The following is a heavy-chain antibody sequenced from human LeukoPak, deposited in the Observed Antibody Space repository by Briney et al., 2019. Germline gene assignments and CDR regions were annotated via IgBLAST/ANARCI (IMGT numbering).Heavy chain of an antibody. V-gene: IGHV3-23*01. Sequence: GGSLRLSCAASGFTFSSYAMSWVRQAPGKGLEWVSAISGSGGSTYYADSVKGRFTISRDNSKNTLYLQMHSLRTEDTAVYYCAREFGDCSGTSCLVWESSDYLYYGMDVWGQGTTVTVSS. CDR2: ISGSGGST. CDR1: GFTFSSYA. D-gene: IGHD2-2*01. CDR3: AREFGDCSGTSCLVWESSDYLYYGMDV. J-gene: IGHJ6*02.